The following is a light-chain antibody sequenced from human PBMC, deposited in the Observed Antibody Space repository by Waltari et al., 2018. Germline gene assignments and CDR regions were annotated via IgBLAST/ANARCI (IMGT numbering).Light chain of an antibody. J-gene: IGLJ3*02. V-gene: IGLV2-23*01. CDR1: SSGVGTYNL. CDR2: EGN. Sequence: QSALTQPASVSGSPGQSIIISCTAPSSGVGTYNLVSWYQQHPGKAPKVIIYEGNKRPSEVSNRFSGSKSGNTASLTISGLQAEDEADYYCSSYTGTTTPRVFGGGTKLTVL. CDR3: SSYTGTTTPRV.